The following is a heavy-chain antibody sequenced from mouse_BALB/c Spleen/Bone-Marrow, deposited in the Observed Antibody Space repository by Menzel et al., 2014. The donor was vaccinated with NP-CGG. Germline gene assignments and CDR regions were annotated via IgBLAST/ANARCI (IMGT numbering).Heavy chain of an antibody. V-gene: IGHV1-26*01. CDR3: AMGVRLYWYFDV. D-gene: IGHD2-3*01. CDR2: INPINGDT. J-gene: IGHJ1*01. Sequence: EVQLQQSGPELVKPGASVKMSCKASGYTFTDYYMNWVERSHGKSLEWIGDINPINGDTFYNQKFKGKATLTVDKSSSTAYMQLDSLTSEDSAVYYCAMGVRLYWYFDVWGAGTTVTVSS. CDR1: GYTFTDYY.